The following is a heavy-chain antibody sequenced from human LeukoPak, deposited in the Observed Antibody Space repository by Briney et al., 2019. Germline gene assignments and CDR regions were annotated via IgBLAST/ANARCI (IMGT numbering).Heavy chain of an antibody. V-gene: IGHV3-23*01. Sequence: PGGSLRLSCAASGFTFNTYDMSWVRQSPVKGLEWVSGLSGSGDRTYYTDSVKGRFSISRDNSRNTLYLQMNSLRAEDTAVYYCARDLSPWETRNPDAFDIWGQGTMVTVSS. J-gene: IGHJ3*02. D-gene: IGHD1-14*01. CDR2: LSGSGDRT. CDR3: ARDLSPWETRNPDAFDI. CDR1: GFTFNTYD.